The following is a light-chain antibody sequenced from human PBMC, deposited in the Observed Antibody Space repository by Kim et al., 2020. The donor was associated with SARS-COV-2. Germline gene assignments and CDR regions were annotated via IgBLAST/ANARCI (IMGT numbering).Light chain of an antibody. V-gene: IGKV1-5*01. Sequence: DIQMAQSPSILSASVGDRVTITCRASQNIMTSLAWYQQKPGKPPKLLIYAASSLERGVPSRFSGSGSGTEFTLTINSLQPDDFATYFCQQYSDFLFGFGPGTKVDIK. J-gene: IGKJ3*01. CDR2: AAS. CDR3: QQYSDFLFG. CDR1: QNIMTS.